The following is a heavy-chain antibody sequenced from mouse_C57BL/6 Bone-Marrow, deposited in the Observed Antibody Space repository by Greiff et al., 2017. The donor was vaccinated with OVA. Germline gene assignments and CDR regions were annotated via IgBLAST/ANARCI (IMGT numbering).Heavy chain of an antibody. D-gene: IGHD2-1*01. V-gene: IGHV1-76*01. CDR2: IYPGSGNT. CDR3: ARGSAMGY. CDR1: GFTFTDYY. J-gene: IGHJ2*01. Sequence: VQLQESGAELVRPGASVKLSCKASGFTFTDYYINWVKQRPGQGLEWIARIYPGSGNTYYNEKFKGKATLTAETSSSTAYMQLSSLTSDDSAVYFCARGSAMGYWGQGTTLTVSS.